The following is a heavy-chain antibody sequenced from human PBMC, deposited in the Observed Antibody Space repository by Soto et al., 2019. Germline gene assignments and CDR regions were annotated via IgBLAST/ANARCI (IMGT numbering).Heavy chain of an antibody. V-gene: IGHV4-34*01. J-gene: IGHJ3*02. Sequence: QVQLQQWGAGLLKPSETLSLTCAVFGGSLSGSYWSWIRQPPGKGLESIGEIYHSGRTNYSPSLKSRVTISPDTSKNQFSLKLASVTAADTAVYYCARVGRYCTGGSCFFSAFDIWGQGTMVTVSS. CDR1: GGSLSGSY. CDR2: IYHSGRT. D-gene: IGHD2-15*01. CDR3: ARVGRYCTGGSCFFSAFDI.